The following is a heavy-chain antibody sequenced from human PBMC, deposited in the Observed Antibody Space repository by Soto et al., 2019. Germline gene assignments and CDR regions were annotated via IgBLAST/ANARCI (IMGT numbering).Heavy chain of an antibody. D-gene: IGHD6-13*01. CDR3: ARRGYSSSWYYYYYYGMDV. CDR2: MNPNSGNT. V-gene: IGHV1-8*01. CDR1: GYTFTSYD. Sequence: QVQLVQSGAEVKKPGASVKVSCKASGYTFTSYDINWVRQATGQGLEWMGWMNPNSGNTSYAQKFQGRVTLTRNTXISTAYMELSSLRSEDTAVYYWARRGYSSSWYYYYYYGMDVWGQGTTVTVSS. J-gene: IGHJ6*02.